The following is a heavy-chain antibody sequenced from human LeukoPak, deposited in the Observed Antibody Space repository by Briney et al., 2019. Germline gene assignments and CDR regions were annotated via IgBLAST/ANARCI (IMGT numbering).Heavy chain of an antibody. CDR1: GYTFTGYY. CDR3: VRGIVLVVYAMRGGGGDY. J-gene: IGHJ4*02. CDR2: INPNSGGT. D-gene: IGHD2-8*02. Sequence: ASVKVSCKASGYTFTGYYMHWVRQAPGQGLEWMGWINPNSGGTNYAQKFQGRVTMTRDTSISTAYMELSRLRSDDTAVYYCVRGIVLVVYAMRGGGGDYWGQGTLVTVSS. V-gene: IGHV1-2*02.